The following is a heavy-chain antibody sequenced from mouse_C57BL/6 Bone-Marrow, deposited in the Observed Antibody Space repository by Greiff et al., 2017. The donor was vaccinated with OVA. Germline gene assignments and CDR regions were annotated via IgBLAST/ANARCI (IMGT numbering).Heavy chain of an antibody. CDR1: GFTFSSYA. J-gene: IGHJ1*03. CDR3: AREGNYGSSWYFDV. V-gene: IGHV5-4*01. CDR2: ISDGGSYT. D-gene: IGHD1-1*01. Sequence: EVNVVESGGGLVKPGGSLKLSCAASGFTFSSYAMSWVRQTPEKRLEWVATISDGGSYTYYPDNVKGRFTISRDNAKNHLYLQMSHLKSEDTAMXYCAREGNYGSSWYFDVWGTGTTVTVSS.